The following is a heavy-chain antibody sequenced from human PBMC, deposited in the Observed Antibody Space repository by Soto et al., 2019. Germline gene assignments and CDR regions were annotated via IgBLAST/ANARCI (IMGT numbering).Heavy chain of an antibody. CDR1: GGSISSSCYY. CDR2: IYYSGST. J-gene: IGHJ4*02. V-gene: IGHV4-39*01. D-gene: IGHD3-22*01. CDR3: ARLFYDSSGFDS. Sequence: SETLSLTCAVSGGSISSSCYYWGWIRQSPGKGLEWIANIYYSGSTYYNPSLKSRVSISVDTSKNQFSLTVNSVTAADTSVYYCARLFYDSSGFDSWGQGTLVTVSS.